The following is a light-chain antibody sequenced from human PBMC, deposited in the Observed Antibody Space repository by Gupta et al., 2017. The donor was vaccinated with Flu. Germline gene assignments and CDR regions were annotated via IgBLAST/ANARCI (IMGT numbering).Light chain of an antibody. CDR2: WAS. J-gene: IGKJ4*01. CDR3: QQYYTVPFT. V-gene: IGKV4-1*01. CDR1: QTVLYAPNSRNY. Sequence: DIVMAQAPDSLAVALGERATINCNSRQTVLYAPNSRNYLAWYQQKPGQPHKLLIYWASTRESGVPDRFSGSGSGTDFTLTITGLQSEDFALYYCQQYYTVPFTFGGGTKVQIK.